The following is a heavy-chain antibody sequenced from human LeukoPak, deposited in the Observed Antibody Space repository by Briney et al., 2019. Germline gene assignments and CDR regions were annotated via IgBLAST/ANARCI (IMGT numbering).Heavy chain of an antibody. CDR3: ARDLNGRFDI. Sequence: AGGSLRLSCAASGFTYRFPFSYYGMQWVRQAPGKGLEWVAIIPSTGGTIYYADSVKGRFIISRDDSKNTLYLQMNSLREEDTALYYCARDLNGRFDIWGQGTLVTVSS. V-gene: IGHV3-30*03. CDR2: IPSTGGTI. D-gene: IGHD1-1*01. CDR1: GFTYRFPFSYYG. J-gene: IGHJ5*02.